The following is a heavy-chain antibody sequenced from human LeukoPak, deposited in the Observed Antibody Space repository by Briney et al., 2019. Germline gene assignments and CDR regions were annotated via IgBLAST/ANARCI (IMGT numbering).Heavy chain of an antibody. V-gene: IGHV3-9*01. J-gene: IGHJ3*02. CDR3: AKDTGGSYYDAFDI. D-gene: IGHD1-26*01. Sequence: PGRSLRLSCAASGFTFDDYAMHWVRQAPGKGLEWVSGISWNSGSIGYADSVKGRFTISRDNAKNSLYLQMNSLRAEDTALYYCAKDTGGSYYDAFDIWGQGTMVTVSS. CDR2: ISWNSGSI. CDR1: GFTFDDYA.